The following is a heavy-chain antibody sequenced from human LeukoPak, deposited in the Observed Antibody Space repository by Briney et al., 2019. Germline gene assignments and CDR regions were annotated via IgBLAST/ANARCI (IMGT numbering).Heavy chain of an antibody. V-gene: IGHV4-4*07. CDR2: ISSTGST. J-gene: IGHJ3*01. D-gene: IGHD1-1*01. CDR3: ALDKSSTTTTTLERFYL. Sequence: SETLSLTCTVSGGSIRTYYWSWLRQPAGKGLEWIGRISSTGSTNYNPSLKSRVTMSADTSMCKISLIVISVTAADTAIYYCALDKSSTTTTTLERFYLWGQGRMVTVFS. CDR1: GGSIRTYY.